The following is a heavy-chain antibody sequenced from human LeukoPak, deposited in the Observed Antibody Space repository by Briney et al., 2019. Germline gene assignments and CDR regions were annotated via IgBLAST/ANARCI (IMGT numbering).Heavy chain of an antibody. CDR1: GFTFSSYA. CDR3: ASCIMITFGGVIVNKPTPFDY. D-gene: IGHD3-16*02. V-gene: IGHV3-23*01. Sequence: QAGGSLRLSCAASGFTFSSYAMSWVRQAPGKGLEWVSAISGSGGSTYYADSVKGRFTISRDNSKNTLYLQMNSLRAEDTAVYYCASCIMITFGGVIVNKPTPFDYWGQGTLVTVSS. CDR2: ISGSGGST. J-gene: IGHJ4*02.